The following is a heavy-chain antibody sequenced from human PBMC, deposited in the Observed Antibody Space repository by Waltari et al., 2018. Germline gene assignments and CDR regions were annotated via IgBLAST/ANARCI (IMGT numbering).Heavy chain of an antibody. Sequence: QVQLQESGRGRVKPSETLSLTCTGSGGSLCSYSGNWIRQRTGSGLEWVGYIYYPASTDYNPSLTSRVTMSVAPSQNQFSLNLSSVTAAHTAVYYCARDWSVGSPILREKRGAFDLWGQGTLVIVSS. J-gene: IGHJ3*01. CDR1: GGSLCSYS. CDR3: ARDWSVGSPILREKRGAFDL. D-gene: IGHD3-10*01. V-gene: IGHV4-59*01. CDR2: IYYPAST.